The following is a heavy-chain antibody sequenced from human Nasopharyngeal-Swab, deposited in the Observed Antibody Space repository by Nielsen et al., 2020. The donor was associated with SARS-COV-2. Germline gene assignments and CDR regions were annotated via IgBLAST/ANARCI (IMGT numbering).Heavy chain of an antibody. D-gene: IGHD3-3*01. V-gene: IGHV1-2*02. CDR3: ARGPSLLRFLEWHDY. CDR1: GYTFTGYY. CDR2: INPNSGGT. J-gene: IGHJ4*02. Sequence: ASVKVSCKASGYTFTGYYMHWVRQAPGQGREWMGWINPNSGGTNYAQKFQGRVTMTRDTSISTAYMELSRLRSDDTAVYYCARGPSLLRFLEWHDYWGQGTLVTVSS.